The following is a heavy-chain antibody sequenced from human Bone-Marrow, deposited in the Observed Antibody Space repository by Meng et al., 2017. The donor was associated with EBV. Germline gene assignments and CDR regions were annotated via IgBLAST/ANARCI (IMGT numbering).Heavy chain of an antibody. D-gene: IGHD5-24*01. CDR3: ARGRSRLLLELARITHPYFDY. Sequence: QVQLQQWGAGLFKPSXXXXLTXXVXXGSFSGYYWSWIRQPPGKGLEWIGEINHSGSINYNPSLKSRVTISVDTSKNQFSLKMRSVTAADTAVYYCARGRSRLLLELARITHPYFDYWGQGALVTVSS. CDR2: INHSGSI. V-gene: IGHV4-34*01. CDR1: XGSFSGYY. J-gene: IGHJ4*02.